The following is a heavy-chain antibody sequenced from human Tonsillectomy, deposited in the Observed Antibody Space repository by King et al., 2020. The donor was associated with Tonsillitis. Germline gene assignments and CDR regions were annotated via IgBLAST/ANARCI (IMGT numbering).Heavy chain of an antibody. Sequence: VQLVESGGGLVQPGGSLRLSCAASGFTFSGYWMHWVRQAPGKGLVWVSRINTDGSSTIYADSVKGRFTISRDNAKNTLYLQMNSLRAEDTAVYYCSFGGLDNFDNWGQGTLVTVSS. D-gene: IGHD3-16*01. V-gene: IGHV3-74*01. CDR3: SFGGLDNFDN. CDR2: INTDGSST. CDR1: GFTFSGYW. J-gene: IGHJ4*02.